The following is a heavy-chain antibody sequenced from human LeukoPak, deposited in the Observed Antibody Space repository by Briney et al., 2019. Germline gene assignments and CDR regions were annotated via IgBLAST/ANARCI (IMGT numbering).Heavy chain of an antibody. Sequence: ASVKVSCKASGYTFTGYYMHWVRQAPGQGLEWMGWINPNSGGTNYAQKFQGRVTMTRDTSISTAYMELSRLRSDDTAVYYCARDRGYSYGYNDYFDYWGQGTLVTVSS. CDR1: GYTFTGYY. CDR3: ARDRGYSYGYNDYFDY. CDR2: INPNSGGT. J-gene: IGHJ4*02. D-gene: IGHD5-18*01. V-gene: IGHV1-2*02.